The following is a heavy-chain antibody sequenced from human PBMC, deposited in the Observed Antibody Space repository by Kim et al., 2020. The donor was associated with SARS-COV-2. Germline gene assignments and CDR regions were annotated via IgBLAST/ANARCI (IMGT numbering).Heavy chain of an antibody. CDR3: AKDYGYTAGHEDFDY. D-gene: IGHD5-18*01. Sequence: GGSLRLSCAASGFTFSNYLMGWVRQAPGNGLEWISTIRDGGSNTYYADSVRGRFTISRDNSKNMLYLQMNSLRADDTALYYCAKDYGYTAGHEDFDYWGQRSLVIFS. CDR2: IRDGGSNT. J-gene: IGHJ4*02. CDR1: GFTFSNYL. V-gene: IGHV3-23*01.